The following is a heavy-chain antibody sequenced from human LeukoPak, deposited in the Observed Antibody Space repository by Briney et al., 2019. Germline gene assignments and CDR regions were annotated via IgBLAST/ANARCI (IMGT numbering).Heavy chain of an antibody. D-gene: IGHD2-15*01. J-gene: IGHJ6*03. V-gene: IGHV3-72*01. Sequence: GGSLRLSCAAPGISFSDHHMDWARQAPGKGLEWVGRIRKKADSSTTEYAASVKGRFTILRDDSKNSLYLQMNSLRAEDTAVYYCARVLRYCSGGNCYSGGLGYMDVWGKGTTVTISS. CDR1: GISFSDHH. CDR2: IRKKADSSTT. CDR3: ARVLRYCSGGNCYSGGLGYMDV.